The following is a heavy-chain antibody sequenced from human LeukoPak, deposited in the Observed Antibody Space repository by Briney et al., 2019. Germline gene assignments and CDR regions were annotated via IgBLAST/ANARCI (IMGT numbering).Heavy chain of an antibody. CDR3: AFCGGDCYTFVDY. CDR1: GFTFSGYA. D-gene: IGHD2-21*02. CDR2: ISSDGSNK. Sequence: PGGSLRLSCAASGFTFSGYAMHWVRQAPGKGLEWVAVISSDGSNKYFADSVKGRFTISRDNSKNTLYVQMNSLRPEDTAVYYCAFCGGDCYTFVDYWGQRTLVTVSS. J-gene: IGHJ4*02. V-gene: IGHV3-30*03.